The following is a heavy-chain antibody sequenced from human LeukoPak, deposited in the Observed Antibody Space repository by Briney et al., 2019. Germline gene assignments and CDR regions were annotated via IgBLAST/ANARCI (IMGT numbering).Heavy chain of an antibody. CDR2: IRYDGSNK. CDR3: GSYGSGSYYPRPDY. J-gene: IGHJ4*02. V-gene: IGHV3-30*02. Sequence: PGGSLRLSCAASGFTFSSYGMHWVRQAPGKGLEWVAFIRYDGSNKYYADSVKGRFTISRDNSKNTLYLQMNSLRAEDTAVYYCGSYGSGSYYPRPDYWGQGTLVTVSS. CDR1: GFTFSSYG. D-gene: IGHD3-10*01.